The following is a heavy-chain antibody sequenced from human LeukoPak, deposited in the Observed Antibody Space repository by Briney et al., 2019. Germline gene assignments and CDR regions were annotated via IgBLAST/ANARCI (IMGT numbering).Heavy chain of an antibody. J-gene: IGHJ2*01. CDR1: GGSIFSYY. D-gene: IGHD3-22*01. V-gene: IGHV4-4*08. Sequence: SETLSLTCTVSGGSIFSYYWNWIRRPPGKGLEWVGYIYSNGITNYSPSLRSRGTISIATSKNQFSLRLRSVTAADTAIYYCARRAYYDSSGYYPTSGYFDLWGRGTLVTVS. CDR2: IYSNGIT. CDR3: ARRAYYDSSGYYPTSGYFDL.